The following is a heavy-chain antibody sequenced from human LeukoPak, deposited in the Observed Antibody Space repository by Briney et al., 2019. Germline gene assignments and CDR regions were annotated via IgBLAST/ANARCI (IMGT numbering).Heavy chain of an antibody. J-gene: IGHJ4*02. D-gene: IGHD2-15*01. CDR2: ISYDGSNK. Sequence: GGSLRLSCVASGFTFSSYWMTWVRQAPGKGLEWVAVISYDGSNKYYADSVKGRFTISRDNSKNTLYLQMNSLRAEDTAVYYCARAPLGYCSGGSCRSYFDYWGQGTLVTVSS. CDR3: ARAPLGYCSGGSCRSYFDY. CDR1: GFTFSSYW. V-gene: IGHV3-30*03.